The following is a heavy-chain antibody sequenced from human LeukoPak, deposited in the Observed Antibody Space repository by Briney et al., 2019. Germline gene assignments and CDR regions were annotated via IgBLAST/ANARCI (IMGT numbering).Heavy chain of an antibody. J-gene: IGHJ4*02. V-gene: IGHV3-48*04. CDR3: ARERNLAIAVAGTIFDY. D-gene: IGHD6-19*01. CDR2: ISSSSSTI. Sequence: SGGSLRLSCAASGFTFSSYSMNWVRQAPGKGLEWVSYISSSSSTIYYADSVKGRFTISRDNAKNSLYLQMNSLRAEDTAVYYCARERNLAIAVAGTIFDYWGQGTLVTVSS. CDR1: GFTFSSYS.